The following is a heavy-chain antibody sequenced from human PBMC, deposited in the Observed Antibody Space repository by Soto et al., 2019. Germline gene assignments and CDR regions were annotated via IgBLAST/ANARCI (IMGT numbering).Heavy chain of an antibody. CDR2: ISGGGGVST. J-gene: IGHJ5*02. CDR1: GFTFSSYA. CDR3: AKDAISMVRGVNNWFDP. Sequence: EVQLLESGGGLVQPGGSLTLSCAASGFTFSSYAMTWVRQAPGKGLEWVSGISGGGGVSTYYADSVKGRFTISRDNSMNTLYLQMNRLIEEDTAGYYCAKDAISMVRGVNNWFDPLGQGTLVTVSS. D-gene: IGHD3-10*01. V-gene: IGHV3-23*01.